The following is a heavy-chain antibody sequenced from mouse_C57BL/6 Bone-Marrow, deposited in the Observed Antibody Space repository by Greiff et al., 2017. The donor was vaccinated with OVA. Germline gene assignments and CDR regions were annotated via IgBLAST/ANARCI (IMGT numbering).Heavy chain of an antibody. CDR3: ATAYYSNLAWFAY. CDR2: ISNLAYSI. D-gene: IGHD2-5*01. J-gene: IGHJ3*01. V-gene: IGHV5-15*01. CDR1: GFTFSDYG. Sequence: EVMLVESGGGLVQPGGSLKLSCAASGFTFSDYGMAWVRQAPRKGPEWVAFISNLAYSIYYADTVTGRFTISRENAKNTLYLEMSSLRSEDTAMYYCATAYYSNLAWFAYWGQGTLVTVSA.